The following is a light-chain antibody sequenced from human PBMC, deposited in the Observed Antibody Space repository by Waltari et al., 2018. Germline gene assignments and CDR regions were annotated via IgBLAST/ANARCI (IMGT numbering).Light chain of an antibody. CDR2: WAS. CDR1: QSVLSSSDSRNY. V-gene: IGKV4-1*01. CDR3: QQYFSLPWT. J-gene: IGKJ1*01. Sequence: ESLPLSLGERATINCKSTQSVLSSSDSRNYLAWYQQRPGQSPKLLIYWASTREFGVPDRFTGSGSGTDFTLTISSLQAEDVAVYYCQQYFSLPWTFGQGTKVEL.